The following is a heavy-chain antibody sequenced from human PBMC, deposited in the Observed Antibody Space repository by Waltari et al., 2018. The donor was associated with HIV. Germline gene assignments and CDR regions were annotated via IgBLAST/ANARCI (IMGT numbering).Heavy chain of an antibody. Sequence: EVQLVESGGGLVKPGGSLRLSCADSGFTFSNAWMSWVRQAPGKGLEWGGRIQSKTDGGTTDYAAPVKGRFTISRDDSKNTLFLQMNSLKTEDTAVYYCTTFARIWGQGTMVTVSS. CDR2: IQSKTDGGTT. CDR1: GFTFSNAW. V-gene: IGHV3-15*01. J-gene: IGHJ3*02. CDR3: TTFARI.